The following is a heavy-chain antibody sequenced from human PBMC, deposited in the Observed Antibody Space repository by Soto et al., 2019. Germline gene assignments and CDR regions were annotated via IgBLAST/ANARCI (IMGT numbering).Heavy chain of an antibody. V-gene: IGHV4-31*03. D-gene: IGHD6-6*01. CDR1: GGSISSGGYY. CDR2: IYYSGST. J-gene: IGHJ4*02. CDR3: ARGRIAARRRGPFAY. Sequence: SETLSLTCPVSGGSISSGGYYWSWIRQHPGKGLEWIGYIYYSGSTYYNPSLKSRVTISVDTSKNQFSLKLSSVTAADTAVYYCARGRIAARRRGPFAYWGQGTLVTVSS.